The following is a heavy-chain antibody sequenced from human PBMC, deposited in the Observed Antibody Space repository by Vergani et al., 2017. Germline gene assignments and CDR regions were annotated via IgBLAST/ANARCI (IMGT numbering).Heavy chain of an antibody. Sequence: EVQLVQSGAEVKKPGESLRISCKGSGYSFTSYWISWVRQMPGKGLEWMGRIDPSDSSTNYSPSFQGHVTIAADKSISTAYLQWSSLKASDTAMYYCARHRHGGYVRYYYGMDVWGQGTTVTVSS. V-gene: IGHV5-10-1*01. J-gene: IGHJ6*02. D-gene: IGHD5-12*01. CDR3: ARHRHGGYVRYYYGMDV. CDR1: GYSFTSYW. CDR2: IDPSDSST.